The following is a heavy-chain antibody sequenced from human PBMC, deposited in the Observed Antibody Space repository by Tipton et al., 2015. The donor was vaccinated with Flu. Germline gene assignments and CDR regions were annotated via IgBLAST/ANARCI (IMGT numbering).Heavy chain of an antibody. Sequence: SLRLSCAASGFTVSGNYMNWVRQAPGKGLEWVSIIYSGDSTYYADSVKGRFTISRDNSKSTLFLQMNSLRAEDTAIYYCAKEGVLGAFGIWGQGTMVTVSS. CDR1: GFTVSGNY. CDR2: IYSGDST. J-gene: IGHJ3*02. V-gene: IGHV3-53*01. D-gene: IGHD3-10*01. CDR3: AKEGVLGAFGI.